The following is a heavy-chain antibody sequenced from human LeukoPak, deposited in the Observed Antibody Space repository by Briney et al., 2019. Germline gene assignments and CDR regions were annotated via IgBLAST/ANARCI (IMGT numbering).Heavy chain of an antibody. Sequence: PGGSLRLSCAASGFTFSSYSMNWVRQAPGKGLEWVSSISSSSSYIYYADSVKGRFTISRDNAKNSLYLQMNSLRAEDTAVYCCARDGSTVTNYYFDYWGQGTLVTVSS. V-gene: IGHV3-21*01. CDR2: ISSSSSYI. CDR1: GFTFSSYS. D-gene: IGHD4-17*01. J-gene: IGHJ4*02. CDR3: ARDGSTVTNYYFDY.